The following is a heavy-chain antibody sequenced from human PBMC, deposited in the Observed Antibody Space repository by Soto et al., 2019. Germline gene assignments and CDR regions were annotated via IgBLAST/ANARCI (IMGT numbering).Heavy chain of an antibody. CDR2: IYYSGST. Sequence: SETLSLTCTVSGGSISSSSYYWGWIRQPPGKGLEWIGSIYYSGSTYYNPSLKSRVTISVDTSKNQSSLKLSSVTAADTAVYYCARHSLNYYGSGSYKSYGMDVWGQGTTVTVSS. J-gene: IGHJ6*02. V-gene: IGHV4-39*01. CDR1: GGSISSSSYY. D-gene: IGHD3-10*01. CDR3: ARHSLNYYGSGSYKSYGMDV.